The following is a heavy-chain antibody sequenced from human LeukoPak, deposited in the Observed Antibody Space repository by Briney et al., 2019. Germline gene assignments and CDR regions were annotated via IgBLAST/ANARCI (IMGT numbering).Heavy chain of an antibody. Sequence: ASVKVSCKISGDSFTCYFIHWVRQAPGQGPEWLGWINPTSGSTNFAQKFHGRVTLTRDKSINTAYMELSGLKSDDTAVYYCARMPGIDGRDPWGQGTLVTVSS. V-gene: IGHV1-2*02. J-gene: IGHJ5*02. CDR2: INPTSGST. D-gene: IGHD1-14*01. CDR1: GDSFTCYF. CDR3: ARMPGIDGRDP.